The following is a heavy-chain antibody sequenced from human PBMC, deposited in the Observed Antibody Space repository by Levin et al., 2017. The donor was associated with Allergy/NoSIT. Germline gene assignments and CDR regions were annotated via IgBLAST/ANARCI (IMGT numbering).Heavy chain of an antibody. D-gene: IGHD6-19*01. CDR1: GYTFTSYG. CDR2: ISAYNGNT. CDR3: ARVYSSGVFDP. J-gene: IGHJ5*02. V-gene: IGHV1-18*01. Sequence: GGSLRLSCKASGYTFTSYGISWVRQAPGQGLEWMGWISAYNGNTNYAQKLQGRVTMTTDTSTSTAYMELRSLRSDDTAVYYCARVYSSGVFDPWGQGTLVTVSS.